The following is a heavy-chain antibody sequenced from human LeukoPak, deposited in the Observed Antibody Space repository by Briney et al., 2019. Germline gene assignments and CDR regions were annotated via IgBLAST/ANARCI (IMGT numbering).Heavy chain of an antibody. CDR1: VFTFSNYW. Sequence: GGSLRLSCAASVFTFSNYWMSWVRQAPGKGLEWVANIKQDGSETYYVDSVKGRFTISRDNAKNSLYLQMNSLRAEDTAVYHCARYRTIAAVDDAFDIWGQGTMVTVSS. CDR3: ARYRTIAAVDDAFDI. CDR2: IKQDGSET. V-gene: IGHV3-7*01. D-gene: IGHD6-13*01. J-gene: IGHJ3*02.